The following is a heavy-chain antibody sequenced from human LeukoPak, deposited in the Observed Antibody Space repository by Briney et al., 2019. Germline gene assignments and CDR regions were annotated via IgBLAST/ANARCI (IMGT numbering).Heavy chain of an antibody. V-gene: IGHV3-21*01. Sequence: GGSLRLSCAASGFTVSSKYMTWVRQAPGKGLEWVSSITSTSSYIYYADSVKGRFTISRDNAKNSLYLQMNSLRAEDTALYFCARDPYSGNYGNYYYYYMDVWGKGTTVTISS. CDR3: ARDPYSGNYGNYYYYYMDV. J-gene: IGHJ6*03. CDR2: ITSTSSYI. D-gene: IGHD1-26*01. CDR1: GFTVSSKY.